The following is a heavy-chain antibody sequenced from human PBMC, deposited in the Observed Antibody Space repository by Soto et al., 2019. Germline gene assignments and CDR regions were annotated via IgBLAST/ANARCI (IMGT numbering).Heavy chain of an antibody. D-gene: IGHD5-18*01. J-gene: IGHJ4*02. CDR1: GYSFTNYW. CDR3: ARVTGQTLDY. CDR2: IYPHDSDT. Sequence: PGESLKISCEGSGYSFTNYWIGWVRQMPGKGLEWMGIIYPHDSDTRYSPSFQGQVTISADKSISTAFLQWSSLQASDTAMYFCARVTGQTLDYWGQGTLVTVSS. V-gene: IGHV5-51*01.